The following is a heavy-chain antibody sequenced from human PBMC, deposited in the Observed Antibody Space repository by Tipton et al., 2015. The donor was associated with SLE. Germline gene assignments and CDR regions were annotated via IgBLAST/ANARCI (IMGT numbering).Heavy chain of an antibody. D-gene: IGHD3-22*01. V-gene: IGHV4-38-2*02. Sequence: GLVKPSETLSLICNVSGHSISSGYYWGWIRQFPGKGLEWIGSFYHSGSTYYNPSLKSRVTISVDTSKNQFSLNLSSVTAADTAVYYCAPRYFYDSSRFTWGQGTLVTVSS. CDR2: FYHSGST. CDR1: GHSISSGYY. CDR3: APRYFYDSSRFT. J-gene: IGHJ5*02.